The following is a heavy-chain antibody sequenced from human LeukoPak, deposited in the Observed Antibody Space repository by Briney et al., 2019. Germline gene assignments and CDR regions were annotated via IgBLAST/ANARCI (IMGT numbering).Heavy chain of an antibody. D-gene: IGHD1-1*01. CDR1: GGSIHSRSYY. V-gene: IGHV4-39*07. CDR2: IYYSGST. CDR3: ARVGSTTGIDY. J-gene: IGHJ4*02. Sequence: SETLSLTCTVSGGSIHSRSYYWGWIRQPPGKGLEWIGNIYYSGSTYYNPSLKSRVTISVDTSKNQFSLKLSSVTAADTAVYYCARVGSTTGIDYWGQGTLVTVSS.